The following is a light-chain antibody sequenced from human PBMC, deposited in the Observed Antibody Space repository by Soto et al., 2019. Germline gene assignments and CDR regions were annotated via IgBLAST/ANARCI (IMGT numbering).Light chain of an antibody. V-gene: IGKV1-5*03. CDR2: EAS. J-gene: IGKJ2*01. Sequence: DIQMTQSPSTLSASVGDRVTITCRAGQSISGLLAWYQKKPGKAPKLLLYEASTLESGVPSRFSGSGSGTEFTLTINSLQLDDLATYYCQQYRSYSSFGQGNRLEI. CDR1: QSISGL. CDR3: QQYRSYSS.